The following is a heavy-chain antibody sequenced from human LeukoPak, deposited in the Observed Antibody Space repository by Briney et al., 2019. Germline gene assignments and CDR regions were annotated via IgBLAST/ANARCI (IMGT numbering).Heavy chain of an antibody. D-gene: IGHD1-7*01. Sequence: GRSLRLSCAASGFTFSSYGMHWVRQAPGKGLEWVAVISYDGSNKYYADSVKGRFTISRDNSKNTLYLQMNSLRAEDTAVYYCAKDITPHGNWNYGPPDYWGQGTLVTISS. J-gene: IGHJ4*02. CDR1: GFTFSSYG. CDR2: ISYDGSNK. V-gene: IGHV3-30*18. CDR3: AKDITPHGNWNYGPPDY.